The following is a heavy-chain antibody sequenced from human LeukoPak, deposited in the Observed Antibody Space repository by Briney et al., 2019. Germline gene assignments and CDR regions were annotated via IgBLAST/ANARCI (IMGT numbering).Heavy chain of an antibody. V-gene: IGHV3-33*01. CDR3: ARVGSGSYFLDGFDI. Sequence: PGRPLRLSCAASGFTFSSYGMHWVRQAPGKGLEWVAVIWYDGSIKYYADSVKGRFTISRDNPKNTLYLQMNSLRAEDTAVYYCARVGSGSYFLDGFDIWGQGTMVTVSS. CDR2: IWYDGSIK. D-gene: IGHD1-26*01. J-gene: IGHJ3*02. CDR1: GFTFSSYG.